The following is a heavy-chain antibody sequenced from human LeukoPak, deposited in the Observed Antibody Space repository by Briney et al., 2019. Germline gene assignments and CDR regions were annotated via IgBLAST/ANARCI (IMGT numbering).Heavy chain of an antibody. CDR2: ISGSGGSA. J-gene: IGHJ4*02. Sequence: GGSLRLSCAASGFTFSSYAMSWVRQAPGKGLEWVSAISGSGGSAYYPDSVKGRFTISRDNSKNTLYLQMNSLRAEDTALYYCSRAGGYDFWIDCWGQGTLVTVSS. V-gene: IGHV3-23*01. CDR3: SRAGGYDFWIDC. CDR1: GFTFSSYA. D-gene: IGHD3-3*01.